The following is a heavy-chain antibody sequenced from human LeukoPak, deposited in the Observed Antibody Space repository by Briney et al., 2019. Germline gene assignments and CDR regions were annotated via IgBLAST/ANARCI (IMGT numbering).Heavy chain of an antibody. CDR3: ARADSGSQSRAFDI. CDR2: INPNSGGT. D-gene: IGHD1-26*01. CDR1: GYTFTGYY. J-gene: IGHJ3*02. V-gene: IGHV1-2*02. Sequence: GASVTVSSKASGYTFTGYYMHWVRQAPGQGLEWMGWINPNSGGTNYAQKFQGGVTMTRDTSISTAYMELSRLRSDDTAVYYCARADSGSQSRAFDIWGQGTMVTVSS.